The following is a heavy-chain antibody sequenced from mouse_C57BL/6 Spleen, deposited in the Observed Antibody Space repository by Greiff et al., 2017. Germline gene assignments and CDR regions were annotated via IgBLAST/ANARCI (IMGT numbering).Heavy chain of an antibody. Sequence: QVQLQQPGAELVKPGASVKMSCKASGYTFTSYWITWVKQRPGQGLEWIGDIYPGSGSTNYNEKFKSKATLTVDTSSSTAYMQLSSLTSEDSAVYYCARRYDYGRDHFDYWRQGTPLTVSS. CDR2: IYPGSGST. V-gene: IGHV1-55*01. J-gene: IGHJ2*01. CDR3: ARRYDYGRDHFDY. CDR1: GYTFTSYW. D-gene: IGHD2-4*01.